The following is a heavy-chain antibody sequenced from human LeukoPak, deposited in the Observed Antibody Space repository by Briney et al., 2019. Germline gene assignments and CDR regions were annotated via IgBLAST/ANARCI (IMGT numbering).Heavy chain of an antibody. J-gene: IGHJ3*01. CDR3: ATKDSSNYHYGALDV. CDR1: GGSISSYY. D-gene: IGHD3-22*01. CDR2: IYYSGST. V-gene: IGHV4-59*12. Sequence: SETLSLTCTVSGGSISSYYWSWIRQPPGKGLEWIGYIYYSGSTNYNPSLKSRVTISVDTSKNQFSLKLRSVTAADTAVYYCATKDSSNYHYGALDVWGRGTMVAVSS.